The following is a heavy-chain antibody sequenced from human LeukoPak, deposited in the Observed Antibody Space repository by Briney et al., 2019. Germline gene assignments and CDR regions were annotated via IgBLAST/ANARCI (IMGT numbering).Heavy chain of an antibody. Sequence: GGSLRLSCAASGFTLSSYWMHWVRQAPGKGLVWVSRINSDGSSTSYADSVKGRFTISRDNAKNTLYLQMNSLRAADTAVYYCARHRRITMLAVVTYSHYYSLDVWGNGTTVTISS. CDR3: ARHRRITMLAVVTYSHYYSLDV. V-gene: IGHV3-74*01. D-gene: IGHD3-22*01. CDR1: GFTLSSYW. J-gene: IGHJ6*03. CDR2: INSDGSST.